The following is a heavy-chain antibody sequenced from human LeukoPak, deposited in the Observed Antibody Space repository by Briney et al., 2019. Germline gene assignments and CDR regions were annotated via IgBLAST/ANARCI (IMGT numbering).Heavy chain of an antibody. V-gene: IGHV1-18*04. J-gene: IGHJ6*02. CDR3: ARVVYYYDSSGYFLSDGMDV. CDR2: ISAYNGNT. D-gene: IGHD3-22*01. CDR1: GYTFTGYY. Sequence: ASVKVSCKASGYTFTGYYMHWVRQAPGQGLEWMGWISAYNGNTNYAQKLQGRVTMTTDTSTSTAYMELRSLRSDDTAVYYCARVVYYYDSSGYFLSDGMDVWGQGTTVTVSS.